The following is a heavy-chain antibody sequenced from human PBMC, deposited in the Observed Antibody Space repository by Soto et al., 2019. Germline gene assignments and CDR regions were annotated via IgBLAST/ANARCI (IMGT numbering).Heavy chain of an antibody. CDR1: GFTFSSYW. CDR3: ARVPSHYDYVWGSYRALDY. V-gene: IGHV3-7*01. D-gene: IGHD3-16*02. Sequence: EVPLVESGGGLVQPGGSLRLSCAASGFTFSSYWMSWVRQAPGKGLEWVANIKQDGSEKYYVDSVKGRFTISRDNAKNSLYLHMNSLRAEDTAVYYCARVPSHYDYVWGSYRALDYWGQGTLVTVSS. J-gene: IGHJ4*02. CDR2: IKQDGSEK.